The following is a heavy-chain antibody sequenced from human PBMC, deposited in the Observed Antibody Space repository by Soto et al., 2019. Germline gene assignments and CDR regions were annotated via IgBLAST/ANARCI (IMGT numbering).Heavy chain of an antibody. D-gene: IGHD3-3*01. CDR1: GFTFSSSA. CDR3: ATQYDGNYWYFDL. Sequence: QVQLVESGGGVVQPGRSLRLSCAASGFTFSSSAMHWVRQAPGKGLEWVAVISYDGGNKYYADSVKGRFTISRDHSKSTVYLQMNSLRPEDTAVYDGATQYDGNYWYFDLWGSGTLLTVSS. J-gene: IGHJ2*01. CDR2: ISYDGGNK. V-gene: IGHV3-30-3*01.